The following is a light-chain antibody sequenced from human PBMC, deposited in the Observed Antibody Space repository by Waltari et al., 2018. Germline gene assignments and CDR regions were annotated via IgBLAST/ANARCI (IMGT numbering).Light chain of an antibody. CDR3: NSYTGSSSWV. J-gene: IGLJ3*02. CDR2: DVF. Sequence: QSALTQPASVSGSPGQSITLSCTGTSSDVGFYNYFSWYQQHPGKAPQLIIYDVFERPSGVSNRVSGSKAGNTASLTISGLLAEDEADYYCNSYTGSSSWVFGGGTKLTVL. V-gene: IGLV2-14*01. CDR1: SSDVGFYNY.